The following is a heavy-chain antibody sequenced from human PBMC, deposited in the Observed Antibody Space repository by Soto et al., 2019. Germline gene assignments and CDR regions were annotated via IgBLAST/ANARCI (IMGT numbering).Heavy chain of an antibody. CDR2: FIPILDMA. J-gene: IGHJ4*02. V-gene: IGHV1-69*02. CDR1: GGTFNTYT. D-gene: IGHD2-21*01. Sequence: QVQVVQSGAEVKKPEYSVKVACKPSGGTFNTYTVNWVRLAPGHGLEWMGRFIPILDMANYAQKFQDRVTITADRSTFTAYMELNSLTSDDTAVYYCAITYCRDNSCPRDFDFWGPGTRFTVSS. CDR3: AITYCRDNSCPRDFDF.